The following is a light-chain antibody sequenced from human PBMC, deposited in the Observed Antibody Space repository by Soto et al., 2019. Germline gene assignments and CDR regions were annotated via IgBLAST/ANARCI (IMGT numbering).Light chain of an antibody. CDR1: QSVTSSY. V-gene: IGKV3-20*01. CDR3: QQYGSSPLT. Sequence: EIVLTQSPGTLSLSPGERATLSCRASQSVTSSYLAWYKQKPGQAPRLHLYGASSRATGIPDRFSGSGSGTDFTRTISRLEPEDFAVYYCQQYGSSPLTFGGGTKVEIK. J-gene: IGKJ4*01. CDR2: GAS.